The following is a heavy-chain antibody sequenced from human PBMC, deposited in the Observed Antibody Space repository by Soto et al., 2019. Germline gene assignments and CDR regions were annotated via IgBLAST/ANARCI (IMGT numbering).Heavy chain of an antibody. J-gene: IGHJ6*02. CDR3: ARDPAGNYPPYYYGMDV. Sequence: PGGSLRLSCAASGFTFSSYGMHWVRQAPGKGLEWVAVMWYDGSNKYYADSVKGRFTISRDNSKNTLYLQMNSLRAEDTAVYYCARDPAGNYPPYYYGMDVWGQGTTVTVSS. V-gene: IGHV3-33*01. CDR2: MWYDGSNK. D-gene: IGHD4-4*01. CDR1: GFTFSSYG.